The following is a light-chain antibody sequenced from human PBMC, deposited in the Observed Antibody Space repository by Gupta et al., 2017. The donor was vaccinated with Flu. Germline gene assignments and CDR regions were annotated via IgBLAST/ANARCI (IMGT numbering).Light chain of an antibody. CDR1: QLEDKD. J-gene: IGLJ1*01. Sequence: SYELTQPPPLPVSPGLTDSITCSGDQLEDKDTCWYQQRPGQSPVMVIYHDNKRPSGIPERFSGSNSGNTATLTIVGTQAMDEADYYCQAWDRNFLNVFGTGTKVTVL. V-gene: IGLV3-1*01. CDR3: QAWDRNFLNV. CDR2: HDN.